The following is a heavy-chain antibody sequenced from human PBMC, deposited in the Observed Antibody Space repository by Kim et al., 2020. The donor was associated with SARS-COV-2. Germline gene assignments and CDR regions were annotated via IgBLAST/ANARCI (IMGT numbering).Heavy chain of an antibody. CDR1: GFTFSSYG. D-gene: IGHD1-26*01. CDR2: ISYDGSNK. J-gene: IGHJ4*02. Sequence: GGSLRLSCAASGFTFSSYGMHWVRQAPGKGLEWVAVISYDGSNKYYADSVKGRFTISRDNSKNTLYLQMNSLRAEDTAVYYCAKDAGGSYHHFDYWGQGT. CDR3: AKDAGGSYHHFDY. V-gene: IGHV3-30*18.